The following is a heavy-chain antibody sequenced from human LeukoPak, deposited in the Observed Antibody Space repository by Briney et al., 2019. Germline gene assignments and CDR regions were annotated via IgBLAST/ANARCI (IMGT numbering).Heavy chain of an antibody. V-gene: IGHV3-15*01. D-gene: IGHD4-17*01. CDR1: EFTFSNTW. CDR2: IKRKTDAGTT. J-gene: IGHJ4*02. CDR3: TTEDYGDYVSPH. Sequence: GGSLRLSCAASEFTFSNTWMSWIRQAPGKGLEWVGRIKRKTDAGTTDYAAPVNGRFTISRDDSKDTLYLRMDSLKTEDTAVYYCTTEDYGDYVSPHWGQGTLVTVSS.